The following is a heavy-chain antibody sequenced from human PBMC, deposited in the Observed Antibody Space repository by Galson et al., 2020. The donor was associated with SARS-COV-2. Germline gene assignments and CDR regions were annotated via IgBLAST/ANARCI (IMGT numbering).Heavy chain of an antibody. CDR2: IYHSGTT. J-gene: IGHJ4*02. CDR3: TTYSLMVISQTPLRADY. V-gene: IGHV4-38-2*02. CDR1: GYSISSGYF. D-gene: IGHD2-8*01. Sequence: SETLSLTCTVSGYSISSGYFWAWIRQTPGEGLEWMGSIYHSGTTFYNPSLQSRLTISVDTSENQFSLKLDSVTAADTAVYYCTTYSLMVISQTPLRADYWGQGTLVTVPS.